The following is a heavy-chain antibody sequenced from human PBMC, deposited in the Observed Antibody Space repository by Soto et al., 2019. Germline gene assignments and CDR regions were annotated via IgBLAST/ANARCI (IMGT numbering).Heavy chain of an antibody. V-gene: IGHV3-21*06. J-gene: IGHJ4*02. Sequence: LRLSCAASGFTFTRFSMNWVRQAPGKGLEWVSSISSTTNYIYYGDSMKGRFTISRDNTKNSLYLEMNSLRAEDTAVYYCARESEDLTSNFDYWGQGTLVTVSS. CDR1: GFTFTRFS. CDR2: ISSTTNYI. CDR3: ARESEDLTSNFDY.